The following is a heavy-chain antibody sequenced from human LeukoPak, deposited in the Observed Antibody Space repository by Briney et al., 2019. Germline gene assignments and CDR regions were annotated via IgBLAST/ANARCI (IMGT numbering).Heavy chain of an antibody. Sequence: GGSLRLSCAASGFTFSSYAMSWVRQAPGKGLEWVSAISGRGGSTFYADSVKGRFTISRDNSKNTLCLQMNSLRAEDTAVYYCAKHSGSYGRPLDYWGQGTLVTVSS. V-gene: IGHV3-23*01. CDR2: ISGRGGST. CDR3: AKHSGSYGRPLDY. D-gene: IGHD3-10*01. J-gene: IGHJ4*02. CDR1: GFTFSSYA.